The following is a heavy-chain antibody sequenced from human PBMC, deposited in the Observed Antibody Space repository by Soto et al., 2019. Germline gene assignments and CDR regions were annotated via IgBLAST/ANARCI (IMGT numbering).Heavy chain of an antibody. Sequence: GSLRLSCAASGFTFSSYAMSWVRQAPGKGLEWVSAISGSGGSTYYADSVKGRFTISRDNSKNTLYLQMNSLRAEDTAVHYCAKIFARGGRPNAFDFRAQGTMVPVSS. J-gene: IGHJ3*01. V-gene: IGHV3-23*01. CDR3: AKIFARGGRPNAFDF. D-gene: IGHD3-3*01. CDR2: ISGSGGST. CDR1: GFTFSSYA.